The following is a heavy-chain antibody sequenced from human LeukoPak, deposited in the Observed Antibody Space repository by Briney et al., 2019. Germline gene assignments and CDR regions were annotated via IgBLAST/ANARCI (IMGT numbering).Heavy chain of an antibody. V-gene: IGHV4-34*01. D-gene: IGHD3-10*01. CDR3: ARLGSGSYSNAYYYYYGMDV. Sequence: KPSETLSLTCAVYGGSFSGYYWSWIRQPPGKGLEWIGEVNHSGSTNYNPSLKSRVTISVDTSKNQFSLKLSSVTAADTAVYYCARLGSGSYSNAYYYYYGMDVWGQGTTVTVSS. J-gene: IGHJ6*02. CDR2: VNHSGST. CDR1: GGSFSGYY.